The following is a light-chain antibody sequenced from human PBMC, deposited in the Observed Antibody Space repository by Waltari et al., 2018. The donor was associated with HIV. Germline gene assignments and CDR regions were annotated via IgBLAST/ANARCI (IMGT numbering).Light chain of an antibody. CDR1: QDIGNS. V-gene: IGKV1-NL1*01. J-gene: IGKJ4*01. CDR3: HQYFSDPFT. CDR2: GWY. Sequence: DIQMTQFPSSLSASVGDRVSLTCRATQDIGNSVSWYQQRPGKVPKLLLYGWYIRHRGVASRFTGSGSGTEYTLTISSLQPEDFAKYYCHQYFSDPFTFGGGTKVEI.